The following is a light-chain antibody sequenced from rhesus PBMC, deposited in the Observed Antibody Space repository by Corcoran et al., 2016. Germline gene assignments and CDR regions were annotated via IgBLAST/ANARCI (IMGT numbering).Light chain of an antibody. CDR2: GAS. CDR1: QSVSSI. Sequence: EIVMTQSPATLSLSPGERATLSCRASQSVSSILAWSQQKPGQAPRLLIYGASSRATGIPVRFSGRGAGTEFTLTISSLEPEEFAVYYCQQYSNWYSFGQGTKVEIK. J-gene: IGKJ2*01. CDR3: QQYSNWYS. V-gene: IGKV3-42*03.